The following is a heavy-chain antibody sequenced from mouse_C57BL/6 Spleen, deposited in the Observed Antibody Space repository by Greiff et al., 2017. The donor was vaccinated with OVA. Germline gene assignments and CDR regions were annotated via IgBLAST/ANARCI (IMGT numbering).Heavy chain of an antibody. Sequence: EVKLMESGAGLVKPGGSLKLSCAASGFTFSSYAMSWVRQTPEKRLEWVAYISSGGDYIYYADTVKGRFTISRDNARNTLYLQMSSLKSEDTAMYYCTRDRGGYFDYWGQGTTLTVSS. V-gene: IGHV5-9-1*02. CDR1: GFTFSSYA. CDR2: ISSGGDYI. J-gene: IGHJ2*01. CDR3: TRDRGGYFDY.